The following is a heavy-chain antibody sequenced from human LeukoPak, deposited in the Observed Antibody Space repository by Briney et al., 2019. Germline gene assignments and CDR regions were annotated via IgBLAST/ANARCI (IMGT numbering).Heavy chain of an antibody. CDR3: ARAYDILTGYYSWFDY. J-gene: IGHJ4*02. CDR1: GASISSYY. V-gene: IGHV4-59*01. Sequence: PSETLSLTCTVSGASISSYYWSWIRQPPGKGLEWIGYIYYSGSTNYNPSLKSRVTISVDTSKNQFSLKLSSVTAADTAVYYCARAYDILTGYYSWFDYWGQGTLVTVSS. CDR2: IYYSGST. D-gene: IGHD3-9*01.